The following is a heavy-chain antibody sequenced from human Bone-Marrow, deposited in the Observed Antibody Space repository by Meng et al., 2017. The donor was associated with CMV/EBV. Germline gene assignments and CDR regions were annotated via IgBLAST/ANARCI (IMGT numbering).Heavy chain of an antibody. CDR3: AKVVLGDYYYYGMDV. J-gene: IGHJ6*02. CDR1: GFTFSSYA. Sequence: GGSLRLSCAASGFTFSSYAMSWVRQAPGKGLEWVSAISGSGGSTYYTDSVKGRFTISRDNSKNTMYLQMNSLRVEDTAVYYCAKVVLGDYYYYGMDVWGQGTTVTVSS. V-gene: IGHV3-23*01. CDR2: ISGSGGST. D-gene: IGHD2-8*02.